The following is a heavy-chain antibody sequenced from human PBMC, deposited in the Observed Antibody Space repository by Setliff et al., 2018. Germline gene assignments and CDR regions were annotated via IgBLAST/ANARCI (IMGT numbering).Heavy chain of an antibody. Sequence: PGGSLRLSCAASGFTFSSYAMNWVRQAPGKGLEWVSFISAGGSRTYYADSVKGRVTISRDNSKNTLYLQMSSLRAEETAIYYCAGDPPGPHLVYTYWGQGALVTVSS. V-gene: IGHV3-23*01. CDR3: AGDPPGPHLVYTY. J-gene: IGHJ4*02. CDR2: ISAGGSRT. CDR1: GFTFSSYA. D-gene: IGHD3-16*01.